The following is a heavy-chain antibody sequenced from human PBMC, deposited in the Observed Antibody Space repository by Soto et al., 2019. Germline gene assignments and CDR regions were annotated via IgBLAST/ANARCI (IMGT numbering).Heavy chain of an antibody. CDR2: IYYGGST. D-gene: IGHD3-22*01. Sequence: PSGTLSLTCTVSGVSTSSGGYYWSCIRQHTGKGLEWIGYIYYGGSTYSNPSLNSRATISGDTSNNQFSLKLSSVTAAATAVYFSARGGYCYKNSGLNAYDYWGQGILVTVSS. J-gene: IGHJ4*01. V-gene: IGHV4-31*03. CDR1: GVSTSSGGYY. CDR3: ARGGYCYKNSGLNAYDY.